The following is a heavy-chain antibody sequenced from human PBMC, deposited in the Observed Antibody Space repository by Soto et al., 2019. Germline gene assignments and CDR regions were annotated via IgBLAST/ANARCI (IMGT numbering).Heavy chain of an antibody. CDR3: ASTNSGSYVLDY. V-gene: IGHV1-3*01. J-gene: IGHJ4*02. CDR2: INAGNGNT. D-gene: IGHD3-10*01. Sequence: ASVKVSCKASGGTFNSYTISWVRQAPGQRLEWMGWINAGNGNTKYSQKFQGRVTIIRDTSASTAYMELSSLRSEDTAVYYCASTNSGSYVLDYWGQGTLVTVSS. CDR1: GGTFNSYT.